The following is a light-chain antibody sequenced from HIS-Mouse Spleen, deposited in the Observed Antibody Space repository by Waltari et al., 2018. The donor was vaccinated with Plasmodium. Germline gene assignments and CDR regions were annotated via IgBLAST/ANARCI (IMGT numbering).Light chain of an antibody. V-gene: IGLV3-10*01. J-gene: IGLJ3*02. CDR3: YSTDSSGNHRV. Sequence: SYELTQPPSGPVSPGQTARITCSGAALPKNYAYWYQQKSGQAPVLVIYEDSKRPSGIPERFSGSSSGTMATLTISGAQVEDEADYYCYSTDSSGNHRVFGGGTKLTVL. CDR2: EDS. CDR1: ALPKNY.